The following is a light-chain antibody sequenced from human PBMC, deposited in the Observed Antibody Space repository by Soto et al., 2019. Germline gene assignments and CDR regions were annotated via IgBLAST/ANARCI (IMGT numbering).Light chain of an antibody. Sequence: DIQMTQSPSSLSASVGDRVTITCRASQSISSYLNWYQQKPGKAPKLLIYKASSLQSGVPSRFSGGGSGTEFTLTISSLQPDDFATYYCQQYHTYSWTFGQGTKVDIK. V-gene: IGKV1-5*03. CDR1: QSISSY. CDR3: QQYHTYSWT. J-gene: IGKJ1*01. CDR2: KAS.